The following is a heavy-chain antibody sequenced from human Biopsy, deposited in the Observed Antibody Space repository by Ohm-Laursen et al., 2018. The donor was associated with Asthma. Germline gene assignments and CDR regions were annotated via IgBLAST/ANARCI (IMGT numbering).Heavy chain of an antibody. CDR2: IYYSGST. CDR1: GGSISSGGYY. D-gene: IGHD5-24*01. CDR3: ARGPPVDRED. V-gene: IGHV4-31*03. Sequence: PSLTCTVSGGSISSGGYYWSWIRQHPGKGLEWIGYIYYSGSTYYNPSLKSRVTISVDTSKNQFSLKLSSVTAADTAVYYCARGPPVDREDWGQGTLVTVSS. J-gene: IGHJ4*02.